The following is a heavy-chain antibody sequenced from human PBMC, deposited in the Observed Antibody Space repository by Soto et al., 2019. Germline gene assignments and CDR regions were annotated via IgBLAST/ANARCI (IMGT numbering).Heavy chain of an antibody. CDR3: ARDGTCSGGSCYHNWFDP. CDR2: ISYDGSNK. Sequence: QVQLVESGGGVVQPGRSLRLSCAASGFTFSSYAMHWVRQAPGKGLEWVAVISYDGSNKYYADSVKGRFTISRDNSKNTLYLQMNSRRAEDTAVYDCARDGTCSGGSCYHNWFDPWGQGTLVTVSS. J-gene: IGHJ5*02. V-gene: IGHV3-30-3*01. CDR1: GFTFSSYA. D-gene: IGHD2-15*01.